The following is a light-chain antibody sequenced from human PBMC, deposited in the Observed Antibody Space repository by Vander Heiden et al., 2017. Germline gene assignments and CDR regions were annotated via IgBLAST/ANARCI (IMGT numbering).Light chain of an antibody. CDR2: GAS. CDR1: QDITNY. Sequence: DIQMTQSPSSLSASVGDRVTITCQASQDITNYLNWYQQKPRKAPKLLIYGASNLETGVPSRFSESGSGTHFTFTISILQPEDIATYYCQHYANLPYTFGQGTQLRIK. J-gene: IGKJ2*01. CDR3: QHYANLPYT. V-gene: IGKV1-33*01.